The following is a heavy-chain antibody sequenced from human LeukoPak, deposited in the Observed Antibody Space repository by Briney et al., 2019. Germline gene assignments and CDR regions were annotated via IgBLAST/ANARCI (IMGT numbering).Heavy chain of an antibody. CDR3: ARPASSGGDWYFDL. V-gene: IGHV4-39*01. CDR2: IYYSGST. CDR1: GGSISSSSYY. Sequence: SETLSLTCTVSGGSISSSSYYWGWIRQPPGKGLEWIGSIYYSGSTYYNPSLKSRVTISVDTSKNQFSLKLSSVTAADTAVYYCARPASSGGDWYFDLWGRGTPVTVSS. D-gene: IGHD1-26*01. J-gene: IGHJ2*01.